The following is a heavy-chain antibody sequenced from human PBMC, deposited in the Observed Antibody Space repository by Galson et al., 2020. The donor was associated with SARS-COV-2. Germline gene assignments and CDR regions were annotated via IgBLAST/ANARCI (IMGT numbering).Heavy chain of an antibody. CDR1: GYTLTELS. V-gene: IGHV1-24*01. D-gene: IGHD3-3*01. CDR3: GTGSPITMTNWFDP. Sequence: ASVKVSCKVSGYTLTELSMHWVRQAPGKGLEWMGGFDPEDGETIYAQKFLGRVTMTEDTSTDTAYMELSSLRSEDTAVYYCGTGSPITMTNWFDPWGQGTLVTVSS. J-gene: IGHJ5*02. CDR2: FDPEDGET.